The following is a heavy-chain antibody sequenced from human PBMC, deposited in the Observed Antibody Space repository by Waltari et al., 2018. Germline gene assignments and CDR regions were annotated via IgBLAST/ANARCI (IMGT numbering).Heavy chain of an antibody. CDR1: GGSISSSSYY. J-gene: IGHJ4*02. V-gene: IGHV4-39*01. Sequence: QLQLQESGPGLVKPSETLSLTCTVSGGSISSSSYYWGWIRQPPGKGLEWIGSIYYSGGTYYNPALKSRVNISVDTSKNQFSLKLSSVTAADTAVYYCARLRDYVWGSYRSPPDFDYWGQGTLVTVSS. CDR2: IYYSGGT. D-gene: IGHD3-16*02. CDR3: ARLRDYVWGSYRSPPDFDY.